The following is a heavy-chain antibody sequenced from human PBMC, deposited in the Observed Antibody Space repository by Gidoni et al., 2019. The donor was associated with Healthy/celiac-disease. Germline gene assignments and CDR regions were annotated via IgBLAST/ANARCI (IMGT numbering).Heavy chain of an antibody. J-gene: IGHJ6*02. CDR1: GDTFSSYA. Sequence: QVQLVQAGAEVKKPGSSGKVACTASGDTFSSYATSWVRQAPGQGLEWLGRIIPILGIANDAQKFQGRVTITADKSTSTAYMELSSLRSEDTAVYYCARGTGDPLYYGMDVWGQGTTVTVSS. V-gene: IGHV1-69*04. D-gene: IGHD7-27*01. CDR2: IIPILGIA. CDR3: ARGTGDPLYYGMDV.